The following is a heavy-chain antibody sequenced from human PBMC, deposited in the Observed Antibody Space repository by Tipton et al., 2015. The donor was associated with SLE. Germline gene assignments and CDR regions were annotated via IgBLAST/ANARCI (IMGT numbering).Heavy chain of an antibody. D-gene: IGHD6-19*01. Sequence: SLRLSCAASGFAFNSYGMHWVRQAPGKGLEWVALISYDGSNKRYADSVKGRFTISRDNSKNTLYLQMNSLRAEDTAVYYCAKDLGSGLGDFDYWGQGTLVTVSS. J-gene: IGHJ4*02. CDR3: AKDLGSGLGDFDY. CDR1: GFAFNSYG. V-gene: IGHV3-30*18. CDR2: ISYDGSNK.